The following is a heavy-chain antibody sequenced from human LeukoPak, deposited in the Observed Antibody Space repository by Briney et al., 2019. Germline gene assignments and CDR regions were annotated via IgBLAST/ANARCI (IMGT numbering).Heavy chain of an antibody. CDR3: AKDGVVTTTIGWFDP. D-gene: IGHD2-21*02. Sequence: GALRLSCAASGFTFRRYGMHWVRQAPGKGLEWVATISYDESEKFYADSMKGRFTVSRDNSNNTLYLQIISLRADDTAVYYCAKDGVVTTTIGWFDPWGPGTLVTVSS. CDR2: ISYDESEK. V-gene: IGHV3-30*18. J-gene: IGHJ5*02. CDR1: GFTFRRYG.